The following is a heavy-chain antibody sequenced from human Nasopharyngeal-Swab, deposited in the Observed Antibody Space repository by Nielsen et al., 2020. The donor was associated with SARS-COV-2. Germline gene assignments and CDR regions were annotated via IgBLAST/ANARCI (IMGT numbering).Heavy chain of an antibody. V-gene: IGHV4-34*01. Sequence: SQTLSLTCAVYGGSSSDYYWSWIRHSPGKGLEWIGDINHTGSTNYNPSLKSRVTISEDTSKNQFSLKLSSVTAADTAMYYCARGRPYLTIIVVVFTGAGIFFDHWGQGTLVTVSS. J-gene: IGHJ4*02. D-gene: IGHD3-22*01. CDR1: GGSSSDYY. CDR3: ARGRPYLTIIVVVFTGAGIFFDH. CDR2: INHTGST.